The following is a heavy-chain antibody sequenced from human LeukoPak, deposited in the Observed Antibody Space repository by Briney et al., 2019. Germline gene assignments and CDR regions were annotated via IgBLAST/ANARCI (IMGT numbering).Heavy chain of an antibody. J-gene: IGHJ4*02. CDR3: ALITMVRGVIV. CDR1: GFTFSSYS. D-gene: IGHD3-10*01. Sequence: PGGSLRLSCAASGFTFSSYSMNWVRQAPGKGLEWVSSISSSSSYIYYADSVKGRFTISRDNAKNSLYLQMNSLRAEDTAVYYCALITMVRGVIVWGQGTLVTVSS. CDR2: ISSSSSYI. V-gene: IGHV3-21*01.